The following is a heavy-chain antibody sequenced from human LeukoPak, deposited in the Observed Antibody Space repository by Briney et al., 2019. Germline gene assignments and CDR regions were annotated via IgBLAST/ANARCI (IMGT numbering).Heavy chain of an antibody. CDR2: ISWNSGSI. J-gene: IGHJ4*02. CDR1: GFTIDDYA. D-gene: IGHD6-19*01. Sequence: GGSLRLSCAASGFTIDDYAMHWVRQAPGKGLEWVSGISWNSGSIGYADSVKGRFTISRDNAKNSLYLQMNSLRAEDTALYYCAKSSGVAVADYYFDYWGQGTLVTVSS. CDR3: AKSSGVAVADYYFDY. V-gene: IGHV3-9*01.